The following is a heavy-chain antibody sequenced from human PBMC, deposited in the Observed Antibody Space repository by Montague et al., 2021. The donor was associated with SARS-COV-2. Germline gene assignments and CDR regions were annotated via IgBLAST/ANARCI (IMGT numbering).Heavy chain of an antibody. D-gene: IGHD3-10*01. CDR3: ARLYYYCSGRRMGYYYYGMDV. V-gene: IGHV3-33*01. J-gene: IGHJ6*02. Sequence: SLRLSCAASGFTFSSYGMHWVRQAPGKGLEWVAVIWYDGSNKYYADSVKGRFTISRDNSKNTLYLQMNSLRAEDTAVYYCARLYYYCSGRRMGYYYYGMDVWGQGTTVTVSS. CDR1: GFTFSSYG. CDR2: IWYDGSNK.